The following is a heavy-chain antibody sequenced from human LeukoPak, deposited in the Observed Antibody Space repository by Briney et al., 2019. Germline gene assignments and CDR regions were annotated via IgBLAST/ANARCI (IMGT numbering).Heavy chain of an antibody. V-gene: IGHV1-2*02. J-gene: IGHJ4*02. D-gene: IGHD6-19*01. Sequence: ASVKVSCKASGYTFTGYYMHWVRQAPGQGLEWMGWINPNSGGTNYAQKFQGRVTMTKDTSISTAYMELSRLRSDDTAVYYCARGPSGWYYRSYYFGYWGQGTLVTVSS. CDR1: GYTFTGYY. CDR3: ARGPSGWYYRSYYFGY. CDR2: INPNSGGT.